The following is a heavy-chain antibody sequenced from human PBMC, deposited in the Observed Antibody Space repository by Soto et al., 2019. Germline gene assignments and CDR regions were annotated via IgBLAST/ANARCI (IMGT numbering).Heavy chain of an antibody. CDR3: ARSYDSSGYVDY. D-gene: IGHD3-22*01. Sequence: VSGPTLVNPTQTLTLTCTFSGFSLSTSGMRVSWIRQPPGKALEWLARIDWDDDKFYSTSLKTRLTISKDTSKNQVVLTMTNMDPVDTATYYCARSYDSSGYVDYWGQGTLVTVSS. V-gene: IGHV2-70*04. J-gene: IGHJ4*02. CDR1: GFSLSTSGMR. CDR2: IDWDDDK.